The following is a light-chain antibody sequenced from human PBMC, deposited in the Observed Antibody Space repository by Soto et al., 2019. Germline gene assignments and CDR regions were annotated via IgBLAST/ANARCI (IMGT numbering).Light chain of an antibody. V-gene: IGLV2-14*01. Sequence: QSALTQPASVSGSPGQSSTISCTGTSSAVGGYNYVSWYQQHPGKAPKLMIYDVSNLPSGVSNRFAGSKSGNTASLTISWLQDDDEADYYCSSYTSSSTRVFGGGTKLTVL. CDR3: SSYTSSSTRV. J-gene: IGLJ2*01. CDR1: SSAVGGYNY. CDR2: DVS.